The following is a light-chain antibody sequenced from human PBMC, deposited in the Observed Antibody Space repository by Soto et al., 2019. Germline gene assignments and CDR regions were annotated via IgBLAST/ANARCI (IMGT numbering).Light chain of an antibody. CDR3: QQYGSSIT. V-gene: IGKV3-20*01. CDR2: GAS. CDR1: QSVSSSY. Sequence: ELVMTQSPATLSVSPGERANLSCRASQSVSSSYLAWYQQKPGQAPRLLIYGASSRATGIPDRFSGSGSGTDFTLTISRLEPEDFAVYYCQQYGSSITFGQGTRLEI. J-gene: IGKJ5*01.